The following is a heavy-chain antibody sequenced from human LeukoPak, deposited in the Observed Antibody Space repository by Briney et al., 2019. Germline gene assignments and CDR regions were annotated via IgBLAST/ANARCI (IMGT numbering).Heavy chain of an antibody. J-gene: IGHJ4*02. CDR2: IKSKIDGGTT. Sequence: PGGSLRLSCAASGFTFNKAWMNWVRQAPGKGLEWVGRIKSKIDGGTTDYAAPVKGRFIISRDDSKNTLYLQMNSLETEDTALYYCISPRTSSYWGQETLVTVSS. CDR3: ISPRTSSY. V-gene: IGHV3-15*07. CDR1: GFTFNKAW. D-gene: IGHD2-2*01.